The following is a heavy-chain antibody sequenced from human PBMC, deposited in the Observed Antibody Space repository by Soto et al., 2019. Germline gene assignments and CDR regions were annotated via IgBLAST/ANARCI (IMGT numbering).Heavy chain of an antibody. CDR1: GFTFSSYG. CDR3: ARDDYCSSTSCYYYYYYGMDV. J-gene: IGHJ6*02. Sequence: GGSLRLSCASSGFTFSSYGMRWVRQAPGKGLEWVSYISSSSSTIYYADSVKGRFTISRDNAKNSLYLQMNSLRAEDTAVYYCARDDYCSSTSCYYYYYYGMDVWGQGTTVTVS. CDR2: ISSSSSTI. D-gene: IGHD2-2*01. V-gene: IGHV3-48*01.